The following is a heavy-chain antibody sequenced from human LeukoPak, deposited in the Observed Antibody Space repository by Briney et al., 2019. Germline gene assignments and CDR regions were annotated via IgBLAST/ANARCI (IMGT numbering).Heavy chain of an antibody. Sequence: SETLSLTCAGYGGSFSGYYWSWIRQPPGKGLEWIGEINHSGSTNYNPSLKSRVTISVDTSKNQFSLKLSSVTAADTAVYYCARVVTTGTTVFYYYYGMDVWGQGTTVTVSS. D-gene: IGHD1-1*01. CDR1: GGSFSGYY. J-gene: IGHJ6*02. CDR2: INHSGST. V-gene: IGHV4-34*01. CDR3: ARVVTTGTTVFYYYYGMDV.